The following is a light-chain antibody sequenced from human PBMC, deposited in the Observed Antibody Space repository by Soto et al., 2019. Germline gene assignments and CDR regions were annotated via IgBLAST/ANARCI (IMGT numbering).Light chain of an antibody. CDR2: ATS. V-gene: IGKV3-15*01. Sequence: EIGMTHSPATLSVSPGERATLSCRASQSINRNLAWYQRKPGQAPRLLMYATSDRATGIPARFSGSGSGTEYTLPISSLQSEDFAVFYCQQYNNWYSFGQGTKLEIK. CDR3: QQYNNWYS. CDR1: QSINRN. J-gene: IGKJ2*03.